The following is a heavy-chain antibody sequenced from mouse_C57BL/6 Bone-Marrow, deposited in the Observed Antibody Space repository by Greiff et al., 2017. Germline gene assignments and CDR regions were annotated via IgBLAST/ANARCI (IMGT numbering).Heavy chain of an antibody. D-gene: IGHD1-1*01. Sequence: VQLKQSGAELVRPGASVKLSCTASGFNIKDDYMHWVKQRPEQGLEWIGWIDPENGDTEYASKFPGQATITADTSSNTAYLQLSSLTSEATAVYYGTTYYGSRPWYFDVWGTGTTVTVSS. CDR1: GFNIKDDY. J-gene: IGHJ1*03. V-gene: IGHV14-4*01. CDR2: IDPENGDT. CDR3: TTYYGSRPWYFDV.